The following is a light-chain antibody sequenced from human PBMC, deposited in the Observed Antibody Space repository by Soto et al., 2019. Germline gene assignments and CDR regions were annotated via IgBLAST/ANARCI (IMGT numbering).Light chain of an antibody. CDR3: HQSYDIPT. V-gene: IGKV1-39*01. Sequence: DNKMCHSPSTLSASVGDRVTITCRASQSISNRLAWYQQKPGKAPKLLIYAASSLQSGVPSRFSGSGSGTDFTLTVSSLQPEDFATYYCHQSYDIPTFGQGTRLEI. CDR2: AAS. J-gene: IGKJ5*01. CDR1: QSISNR.